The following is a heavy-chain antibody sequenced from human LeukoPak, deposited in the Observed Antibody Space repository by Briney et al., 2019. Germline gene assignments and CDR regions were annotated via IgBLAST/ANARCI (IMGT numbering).Heavy chain of an antibody. V-gene: IGHV1-8*01. CDR3: ASSVPDCSGGSCYPHDAFDI. Sequence: GASSKVSCKASGYTFTSYDINWVRQATGQGLEWMGWMNPNSGNTGYAQKFQGRVTMTRNTSISTAYMELSSLRSEDTAVYYCASSVPDCSGGSCYPHDAFDIWGQGTMVTVSS. CDR2: MNPNSGNT. D-gene: IGHD2-15*01. CDR1: GYTFTSYD. J-gene: IGHJ3*02.